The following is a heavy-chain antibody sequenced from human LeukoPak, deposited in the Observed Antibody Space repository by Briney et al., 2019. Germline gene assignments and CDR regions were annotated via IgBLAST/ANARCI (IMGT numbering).Heavy chain of an antibody. V-gene: IGHV1-18*01. CDR2: ISAYNGNT. CDR3: ARDGAVAGELDY. J-gene: IGHJ4*02. Sequence: ASVKVSCKASGYTFPSYGINWVRQAPGQGLEWPGWISAYNGNTNYAQNLQGRVTMTTDTSTSTAYMELRSLRSDYTAVFYCARDGAVAGELDYWGQGTLVTVSS. D-gene: IGHD6-19*01. CDR1: GYTFPSYG.